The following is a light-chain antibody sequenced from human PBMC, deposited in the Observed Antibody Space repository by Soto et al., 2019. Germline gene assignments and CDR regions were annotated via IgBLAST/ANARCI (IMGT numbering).Light chain of an antibody. CDR1: QSINNG. CDR3: QQYKRYSLT. Sequence: DIQMTQSPSTLSAFVGDRVTITCRASQSINNGLAWYQQKPGKAPKLLIYDGFSLESGVPLRFSGSGFGTEFTLTISSLQPDDSATYYCQQYKRYSLTFGGGTKVEIK. V-gene: IGKV1-5*01. J-gene: IGKJ4*02. CDR2: DGF.